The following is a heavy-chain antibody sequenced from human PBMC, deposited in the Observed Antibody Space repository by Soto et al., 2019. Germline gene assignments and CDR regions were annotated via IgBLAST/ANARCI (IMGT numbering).Heavy chain of an antibody. CDR3: ARDRIAARPVFFFDY. J-gene: IGHJ4*02. CDR1: GFTFSSYG. CDR2: IWYDGSNK. V-gene: IGHV3-33*01. D-gene: IGHD6-6*01. Sequence: QVQLVESGGGVVQPGRSLRLSCAASGFTFSSYGMHWVRQAPGKGLEWVAVIWYDGSNKYYADSVKGRFTTSRDNSKNTLYLQMNSLRADDTAVYYCARDRIAARPVFFFDYWGQGTLVTVSS.